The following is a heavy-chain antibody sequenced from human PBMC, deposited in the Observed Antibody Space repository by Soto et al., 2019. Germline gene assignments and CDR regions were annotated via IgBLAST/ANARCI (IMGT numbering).Heavy chain of an antibody. Sequence: EVQLLESGGGLVQPGGSLRLSCAASGFTFSSYAMSWVRQAPGKGLEWVSAISGSGGSTYYADSVKGRFTISRDNSKNTLYLQMNSLSAKDTAVYYCAKDISFFDYGDYEYWGQGTLVTVSS. CDR3: AKDISFFDYGDYEY. V-gene: IGHV3-23*01. D-gene: IGHD4-17*01. CDR1: GFTFSSYA. J-gene: IGHJ4*02. CDR2: ISGSGGST.